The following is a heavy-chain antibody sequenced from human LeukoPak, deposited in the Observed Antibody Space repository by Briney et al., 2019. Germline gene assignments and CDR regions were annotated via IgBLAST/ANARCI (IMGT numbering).Heavy chain of an antibody. V-gene: IGHV4-39*07. CDR2: INHSGST. CDR3: ARLAVAGADAFDI. D-gene: IGHD6-19*01. J-gene: IGHJ3*02. Sequence: SETLSLTCTVSGGSISSGGYYWSWIRQPPGKGLEWIGEINHSGSTNYNPSLKSRVTISVDTSKNQFSLKLSSVTAADTAVYYCARLAVAGADAFDIWGQGTMVTVSS. CDR1: GGSISSGGYY.